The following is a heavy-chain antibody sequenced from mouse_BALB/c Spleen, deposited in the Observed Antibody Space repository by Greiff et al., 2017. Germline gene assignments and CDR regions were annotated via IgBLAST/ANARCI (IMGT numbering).Heavy chain of an antibody. D-gene: IGHD4-1*01. V-gene: IGHV1-7*01. CDR2: INPSTGYT. CDR1: GYTFTSYW. J-gene: IGHJ2*01. CDR3: ARLWPTWDEY. Sequence: QVQLQQSGAELAKPGASVKMSCKASGYTFTSYWMPWVKQRPGQGLEWIGYINPSTGYTEYNQKFKDKATLTADKSSSTAYMQLSSLTSEDSAVYYCARLWPTWDEYWGQGTTLTGSS.